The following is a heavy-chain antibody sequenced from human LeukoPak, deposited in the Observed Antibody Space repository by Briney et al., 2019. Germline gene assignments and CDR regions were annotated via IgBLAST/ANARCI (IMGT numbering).Heavy chain of an antibody. Sequence: SETLSLTCAVSGYSISSGHYWGWIRQPPGKGLEWIGSIYHSGSTYYNPSLKSRVTISVDTSKNQFSLKLSSVTAADTAVYYCASPSMGIGGAIDYWGQGTLVTVSS. CDR3: ASPSMGIGGAIDY. V-gene: IGHV4-38-2*01. D-gene: IGHD1-26*01. CDR1: GYSISSGHY. CDR2: IYHSGST. J-gene: IGHJ4*02.